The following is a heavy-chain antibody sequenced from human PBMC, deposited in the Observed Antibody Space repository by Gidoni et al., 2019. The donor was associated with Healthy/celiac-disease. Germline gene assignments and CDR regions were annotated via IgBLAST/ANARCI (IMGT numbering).Heavy chain of an antibody. CDR3: ARELGWSLGFDY. CDR2: ISSSGSTI. CDR1: GFTFSSYE. D-gene: IGHD3-3*01. J-gene: IGHJ4*02. V-gene: IGHV3-48*03. Sequence: EVQLVESGGGLVQPGGSLRLSCAASGFTFSSYEMNWVRQAPGKGLEWVSYISSSGSTIYYADSVKGRFTISRDNAKNSLYLQMNSLRAEDTAVYYCARELGWSLGFDYWGQGTLVTVSS.